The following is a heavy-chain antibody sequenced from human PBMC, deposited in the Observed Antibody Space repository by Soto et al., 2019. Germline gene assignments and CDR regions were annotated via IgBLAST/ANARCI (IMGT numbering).Heavy chain of an antibody. J-gene: IGHJ5*02. CDR2: IYYSGRT. CDR1: GGSISSYY. CDR3: ARGYCSSTICYIWDNWFDP. V-gene: IGHV4-59*01. D-gene: IGHD2-2*02. Sequence: PSETLSLTSTVSGGSISSYYWSWIRQPPEKGLEWIGYIYYSGRTNYNPSLKSRVTISVDTSKNQFSLKLSSVTAADTAVYYCARGYCSSTICYIWDNWFDPWGQGTLVTVSS.